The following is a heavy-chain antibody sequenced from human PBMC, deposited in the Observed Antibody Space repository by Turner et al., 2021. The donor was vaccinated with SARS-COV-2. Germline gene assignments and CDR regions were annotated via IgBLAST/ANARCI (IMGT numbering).Heavy chain of an antibody. CDR3: ARTFTAMVRVDY. J-gene: IGHJ4*02. V-gene: IGHV1-2*02. CDR1: GYTFTGYY. Sequence: QVQLVQSGAEVKKPGASVKASGKASGYTFTGYYLHWVRQAPGQGLEWMGWINPNSGGTNYAQKFQGRVTMTRDTSISTAYMELSRLRSDDTAVYYCARTFTAMVRVDYWGQGTLVTVSS. D-gene: IGHD5-18*01. CDR2: INPNSGGT.